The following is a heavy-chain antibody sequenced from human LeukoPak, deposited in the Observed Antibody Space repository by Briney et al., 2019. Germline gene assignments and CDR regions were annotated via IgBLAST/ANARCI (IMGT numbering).Heavy chain of an antibody. Sequence: GGSLRLSCAASGFTFSSYWMHWVRRAPGKGLEWVANIKEDGSQKYFVDSVKGRFTISRDNAKNSLYLQMNSLRAEATAVYYCARESRRITMVRGLDMDVWGKGTTVTVSS. CDR3: ARESRRITMVRGLDMDV. D-gene: IGHD3-10*01. CDR1: GFTFSSYW. V-gene: IGHV3-7*03. CDR2: IKEDGSQK. J-gene: IGHJ6*04.